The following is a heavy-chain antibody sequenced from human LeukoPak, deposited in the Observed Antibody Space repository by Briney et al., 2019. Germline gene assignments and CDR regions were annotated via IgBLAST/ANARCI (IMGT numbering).Heavy chain of an antibody. V-gene: IGHV3-11*01. J-gene: IGHJ4*02. D-gene: IGHD2-2*01. CDR2: ISLSGGTI. CDR1: GFNIDDYY. Sequence: GGSLRLSCAASGFNIDDYYMSWIRQAPGKGLEWVSHISLSGGTIHYADSVKGRFTVSRDNAKNSLYLQMNSLRAEDTAVYYCARDFPTITSWYYFDYWGQGTLVTVSS. CDR3: ARDFPTITSWYYFDY.